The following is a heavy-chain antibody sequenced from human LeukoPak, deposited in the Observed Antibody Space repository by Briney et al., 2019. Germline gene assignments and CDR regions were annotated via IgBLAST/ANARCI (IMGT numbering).Heavy chain of an antibody. V-gene: IGHV3-74*01. CDR3: ARDRYDFWSGSGFDY. D-gene: IGHD3-3*01. CDR2: INSDGSST. CDR1: GFTFSSYW. J-gene: IGHJ4*02. Sequence: GGSLRLSCAASGFTFSSYWMHWVRQAPGKGLVWVSRINSDGSSTSYADSVKGRFTISRDNAKNTLYLQMSSLRAEDTAVYYCARDRYDFWSGSGFDYWGQGTLVTVSS.